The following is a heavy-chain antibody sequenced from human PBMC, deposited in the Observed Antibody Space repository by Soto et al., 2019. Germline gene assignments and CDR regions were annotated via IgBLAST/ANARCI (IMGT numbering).Heavy chain of an antibody. CDR3: ARRGYYDSSANPWALYYYGMDV. D-gene: IGHD3-22*01. V-gene: IGHV1-18*01. J-gene: IGHJ6*02. CDR1: GYTFTSYG. CDR2: ISAYNGNT. Sequence: GASVKVSCKASGYTFTSYGISWVRQAPGQGLEWMGWISAYNGNTNYAQKLQGRVTMTTDTSTSTAYMELRSLRSDDTAVYYCARRGYYDSSANPWALYYYGMDVWGQGTTVTVSS.